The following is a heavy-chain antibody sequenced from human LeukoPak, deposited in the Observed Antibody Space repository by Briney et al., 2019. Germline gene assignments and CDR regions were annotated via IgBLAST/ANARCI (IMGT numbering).Heavy chain of an antibody. CDR1: GGSISSDC. V-gene: IGHV4-59*01. Sequence: PSETLSLTCTVSGGSISSDCWSWIRQPPGKGLEWIGCIYYSGGTNYNPSLRSRVTISLDTSKNQFSLNLSSVTAADTAMYYCARGRWGDLWGQGTLVTVSS. J-gene: IGHJ5*02. CDR2: IYYSGGT. D-gene: IGHD3-16*01. CDR3: ARGRWGDL.